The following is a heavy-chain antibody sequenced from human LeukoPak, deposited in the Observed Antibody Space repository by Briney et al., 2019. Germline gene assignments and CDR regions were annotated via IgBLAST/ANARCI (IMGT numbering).Heavy chain of an antibody. CDR2: IYTSGTT. V-gene: IGHV4-61*02. CDR3: ARGISSTAFDL. Sequence: PSETLSLTCTVSGGSISSGSYYWSWIRQAPGKGLEWIGRIYTSGTTKYNPSLTSRVTISADTSKNQFSLKLNSVTAADTALYYCARGISSTAFDLWGQGTLVTVSS. CDR1: GGSISSGSYY. D-gene: IGHD6-13*01. J-gene: IGHJ4*02.